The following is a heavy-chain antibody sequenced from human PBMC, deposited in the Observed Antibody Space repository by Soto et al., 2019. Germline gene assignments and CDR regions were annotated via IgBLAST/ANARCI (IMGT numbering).Heavy chain of an antibody. CDR1: GFTFSSYT. CDR3: AKDLKLIWQHGTFDY. CDR2: ISGSGGNT. D-gene: IGHD1-1*01. Sequence: VGSLRLSCALSGFTFSSYTMRLVRQAPGKGLESVSTISGSGGNTYYADSVKGRFTISRDNAKNTLYLQMNSLRAEDTAVYYCAKDLKLIWQHGTFDYWGQGTLVTGSS. V-gene: IGHV3-23*01. J-gene: IGHJ4*02.